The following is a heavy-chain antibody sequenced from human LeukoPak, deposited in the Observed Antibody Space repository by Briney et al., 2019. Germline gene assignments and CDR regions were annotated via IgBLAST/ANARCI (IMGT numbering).Heavy chain of an antibody. CDR1: GFTFSDAW. CDR2: IKSKTDGGTT. D-gene: IGHD1/OR15-1a*01. CDR3: TAGTGRSDFDY. J-gene: IGHJ4*02. Sequence: GGSLRLSCAASGFTFSDAWMSWVRQAPGKGLEWVGRIKSKTDGGTTDYAAPVKGRFTISRDDSKNTLYLQMNSLKTEDTAVYYCTAGTGRSDFDYWGQGTLVTVSS. V-gene: IGHV3-15*01.